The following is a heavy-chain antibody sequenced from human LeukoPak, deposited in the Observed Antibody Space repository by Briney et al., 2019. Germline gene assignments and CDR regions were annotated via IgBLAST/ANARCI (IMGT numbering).Heavy chain of an antibody. CDR2: ISSSSSTM. CDR3: ARAQVLRYSDWLSNFDY. D-gene: IGHD3-9*01. V-gene: IGHV3-48*01. Sequence: GGSLRLSCAASGFTFSSYSMNWVRQAPGKGLEWVSYISSSSSTMYYADSVKGRFTISRDNAKNSLYLQMNSLRAEDTAVYYCARAQVLRYSDWLSNFDYWVQGTLVTVSS. CDR1: GFTFSSYS. J-gene: IGHJ4*02.